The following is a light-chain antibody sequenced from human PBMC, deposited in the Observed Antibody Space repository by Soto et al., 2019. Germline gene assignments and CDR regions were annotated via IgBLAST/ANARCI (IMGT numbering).Light chain of an antibody. Sequence: QSALTQPASVSGSPGQSITISCTGTSSVVGAYNYVSWYQQHPGKAPKLMIYEVSNRPSGVSNRFSGSKSGNTASLTISGLQAEDEGDYYCSSYTSGSTWVFGGGTKLTVL. CDR3: SSYTSGSTWV. V-gene: IGLV2-14*01. CDR1: SSVVGAYNY. J-gene: IGLJ3*02. CDR2: EVS.